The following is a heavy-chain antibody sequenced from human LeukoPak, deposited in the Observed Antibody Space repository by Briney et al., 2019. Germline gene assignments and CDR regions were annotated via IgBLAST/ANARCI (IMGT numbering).Heavy chain of an antibody. J-gene: IGHJ4*02. D-gene: IGHD5-12*01. Sequence: ASVTVSCKASGYTFTGYYMHWVRQAPGQGLEWMGWINPNSGGTNYAQNFQGRVTMTRDTSISTAYMELSRLRSNDTAVDYCARDSGYKFDYWGQGTLVTVSS. CDR2: INPNSGGT. V-gene: IGHV1-2*02. CDR1: GYTFTGYY. CDR3: ARDSGYKFDY.